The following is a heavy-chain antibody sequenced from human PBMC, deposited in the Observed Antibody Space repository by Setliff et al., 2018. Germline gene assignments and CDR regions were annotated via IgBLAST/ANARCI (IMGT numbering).Heavy chain of an antibody. CDR2: ISSGSSTK. Sequence: GGSLRLSCAASGFTFSSYAMSWVRQAPGKGLEWVSYISSGSSTKYYADSVKGRFTISRDNSKNTLYLQMNSLRAEDTAVYYCAKAGGYCSGGSCYPIGYYFDYWGQGTLVTVSS. D-gene: IGHD2-15*01. J-gene: IGHJ4*02. CDR1: GFTFSSYA. CDR3: AKAGGYCSGGSCYPIGYYFDY. V-gene: IGHV3-23*01.